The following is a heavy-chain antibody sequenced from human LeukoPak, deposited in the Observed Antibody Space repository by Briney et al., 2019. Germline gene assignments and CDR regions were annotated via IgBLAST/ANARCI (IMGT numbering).Heavy chain of an antibody. J-gene: IGHJ4*02. V-gene: IGHV4-59*12. CDR2: IYYSGST. Sequence: SETLSHTCTVSGGSISSYYWSWIRQPPGKGLGWIGYIYYSGSTNYNPSLKSRVTISVDTPKNQFSLNLTSVTAADTAVYYCARGSSNWYFYWGQGTLVLVSS. D-gene: IGHD6-13*01. CDR3: ARGSSNWYFY. CDR1: GGSISSYY.